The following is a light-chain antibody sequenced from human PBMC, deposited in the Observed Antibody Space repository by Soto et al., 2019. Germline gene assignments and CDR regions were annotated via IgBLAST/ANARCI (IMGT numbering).Light chain of an antibody. CDR1: QIIKSR. J-gene: IGKJ2*02. CDR2: MAS. Sequence: DIQMTQSPSTLSASVGDRVSITCRTSQIIKSRLAWYQQKPGKAPKLLIYMASSLQSGVPSRFSGSGSGTEFTLTINSLQPDDFATYFCQEYDGHCTFGQGTKLEMK. V-gene: IGKV1-5*03. CDR3: QEYDGHCT.